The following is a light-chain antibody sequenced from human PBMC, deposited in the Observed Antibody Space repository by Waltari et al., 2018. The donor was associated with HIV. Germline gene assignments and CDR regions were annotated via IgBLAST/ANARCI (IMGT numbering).Light chain of an antibody. CDR3: ATWDDALSGPV. CDR2: RNN. Sequence: QSVLTQPPSASGTPGQRVIIPCSGKRSNIGSNTFNWYQQFSGAAPTLLIYRNNQRPSAVPYRFSGSKSGSAASLAISGLKSEDEADYHCATWDDALSGPVFGAGTKLTV. V-gene: IGLV1-44*01. CDR1: RSNIGSNT. J-gene: IGLJ3*02.